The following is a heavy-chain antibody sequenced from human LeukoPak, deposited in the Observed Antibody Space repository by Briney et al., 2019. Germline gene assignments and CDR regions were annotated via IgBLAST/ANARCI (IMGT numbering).Heavy chain of an antibody. D-gene: IGHD3-10*01. CDR2: ISWNSGSI. Sequence: GGSLRLSCAASGFTFDDYAMHWVRQAPGKGLEWVSGISWNSGSIGYADSVKGRFTISRDNAKNSLYLQMNSLRAEDTALYYCAILYRVRGPYYYYGMDVWGQGTTVTVSS. V-gene: IGHV3-9*01. CDR1: GFTFDDYA. CDR3: AILYRVRGPYYYYGMDV. J-gene: IGHJ6*02.